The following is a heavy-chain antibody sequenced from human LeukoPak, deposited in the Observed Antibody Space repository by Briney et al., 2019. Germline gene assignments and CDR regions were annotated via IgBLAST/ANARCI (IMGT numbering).Heavy chain of an antibody. J-gene: IGHJ4*02. D-gene: IGHD6-19*01. CDR2: ISTTGSAI. Sequence: PGGSLRLSCAASGFTFSSYEMNWVCQAPRKGQGWVWYISTTGSAIYYADSVKGRFTISRDNVKNLLYLQMKSLGAEDTAVYYCARVQRGIAVDLDYWGQGTLATVSS. CDR3: ARVQRGIAVDLDY. V-gene: IGHV3-48*03. CDR1: GFTFSSYE.